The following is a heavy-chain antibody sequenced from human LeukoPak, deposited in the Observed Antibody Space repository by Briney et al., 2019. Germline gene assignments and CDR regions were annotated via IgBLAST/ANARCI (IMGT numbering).Heavy chain of an antibody. CDR1: GYSFSDYP. D-gene: IGHD3-10*01. J-gene: IGHJ4*02. V-gene: IGHV1-2*04. CDR3: ARGGSGSGYLYYFDS. CDR2: INSNSGGT. Sequence: GASVKVSCKASGYSFSDYPIHWVRQAPGQGLEWMGRINSNSGGTSYAQNFQGWVTMTRDTSITTAYMEVSGLTSDDTAVYYCARGGSGSGYLYYFDSWGQGTLVSVSS.